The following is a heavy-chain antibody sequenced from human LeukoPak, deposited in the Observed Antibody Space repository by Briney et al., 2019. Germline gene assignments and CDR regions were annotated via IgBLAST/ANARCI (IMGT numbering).Heavy chain of an antibody. CDR1: GGSISSSSYY. J-gene: IGHJ6*02. Sequence: SETLSLNWTVSGGSISSSSYYWGGIRQPPGKGLEWIGSIYYSGRTYYNPSLKSRVTISVDTSKNQFSLKLSSVTAADTAVYYCARDTVTTLYYYYGMDVWGQGTTVTVSS. V-gene: IGHV4-39*01. CDR2: IYYSGRT. CDR3: ARDTVTTLYYYYGMDV. D-gene: IGHD4-17*01.